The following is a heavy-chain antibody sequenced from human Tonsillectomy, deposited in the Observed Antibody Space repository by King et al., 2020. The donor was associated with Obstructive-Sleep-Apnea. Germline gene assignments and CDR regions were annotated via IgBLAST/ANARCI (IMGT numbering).Heavy chain of an antibody. CDR1: PGSITSYF. J-gene: IGHJ4*02. CDR2: VFYTGNN. V-gene: IGHV4-59*01. D-gene: IGHD6-13*01. Sequence: VQLQESGPGLVKPSETLSLTCSVSPGSITSYFWNWIRQPPGKDLEWIGYVFYTGNNKYNPSLKSRVSMSVDTSKMQFSLTLNSFTAADTAVYYCARGVAAAGILDFWGQGILVTISS. CDR3: ARGVAAAGILDF.